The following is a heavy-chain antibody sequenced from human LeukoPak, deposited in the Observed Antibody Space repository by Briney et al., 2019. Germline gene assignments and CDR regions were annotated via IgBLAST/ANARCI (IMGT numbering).Heavy chain of an antibody. Sequence: ASVKVSCKASGYTFTSFGISWVRQAPGQGLEWMGWSSAYNGNTNYAQKFQGRVTMTTDTSSSTAYMEVRSLRSDDTAVYYCTRDLGVDTTMIFFDYWGQGSLVTVSS. D-gene: IGHD5-18*01. CDR1: GYTFTSFG. J-gene: IGHJ4*02. CDR2: SSAYNGNT. V-gene: IGHV1-18*01. CDR3: TRDLGVDTTMIFFDY.